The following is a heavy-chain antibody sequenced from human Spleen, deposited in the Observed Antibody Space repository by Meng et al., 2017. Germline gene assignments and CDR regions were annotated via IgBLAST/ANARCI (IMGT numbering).Heavy chain of an antibody. J-gene: IGHJ6*02. V-gene: IGHV4-34*01. Sequence: SETLSLTCVVSGGSFSDYYWSWIRQPPGKGLEWIGEINHSGSTNYNPSLESRATISVDTSQNNLSLKLSSVTAADTAVYYCARDRTSHFFDSSGQYPYYFYGLDVWGQGTTVTVSS. CDR3: ARDRTSHFFDSSGQYPYYFYGLDV. CDR1: GGSFSDYY. D-gene: IGHD3-22*01. CDR2: INHSGST.